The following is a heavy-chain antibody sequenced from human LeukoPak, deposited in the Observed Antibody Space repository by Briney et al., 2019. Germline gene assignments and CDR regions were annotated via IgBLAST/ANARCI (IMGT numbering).Heavy chain of an antibody. Sequence: GGSLRLSCAASGFTFSDYYMSWIRQAPGKGLEWVGRIQSETDGGTTDYAAPMKGRFTISRDDSKMMLYLQMNSLQTEDTAVYFCTTVLGGLRFFDHWGQGTAVTVSS. V-gene: IGHV3-15*05. CDR2: IQSETDGGTT. J-gene: IGHJ4*02. CDR3: TTVLGGLRFFDH. CDR1: GFTFSDYY.